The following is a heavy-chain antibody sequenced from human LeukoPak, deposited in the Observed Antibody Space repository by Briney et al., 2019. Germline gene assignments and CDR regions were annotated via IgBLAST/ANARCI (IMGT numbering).Heavy chain of an antibody. CDR1: GGSFTSTNY. Sequence: SGTLSLTCGVSGGSFTSTNYWTWVRQPPGKVLELIGEINLQGSTNYNPSLMGRVAISVDMSESHISLQLTSVTAADTAVYYCAREGGPYRPLDYSGQGTLVTVSS. J-gene: IGHJ4*02. V-gene: IGHV4-4*02. CDR2: INLQGST. CDR3: AREGGPYRPLDY.